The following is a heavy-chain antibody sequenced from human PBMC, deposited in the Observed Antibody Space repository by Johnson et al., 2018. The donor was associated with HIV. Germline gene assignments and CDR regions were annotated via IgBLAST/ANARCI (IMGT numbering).Heavy chain of an antibody. J-gene: IGHJ3*02. CDR2: ISSSGSTI. V-gene: IGHV3-11*04. CDR1: GFTFSDYY. CDR3: ARGLGSYQYLVDAFDI. Sequence: QVQLVESGGGLVKPGGSLRLSCAASGFTFSDYYMSWIRQAPGKGLEWVSYISSSGSTIYYADSVKGRFTISRDNSKNTLYLQMNRLRPEDTAVYYCARGLGSYQYLVDAFDIWGQGTMVTVSS. D-gene: IGHD1-26*01.